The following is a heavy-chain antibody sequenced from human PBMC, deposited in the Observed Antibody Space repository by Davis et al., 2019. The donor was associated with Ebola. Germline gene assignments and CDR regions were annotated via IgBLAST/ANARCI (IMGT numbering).Heavy chain of an antibody. V-gene: IGHV3-20*04. Sequence: GESLKISCAASGFRFDDYGMNWVRQAPGKGLEWVSGINWSGDNTVYADSVKGRFTISRDNAKNSLHLQMSSLRAEDTALYYCARDRNWGSERRRYFDLWGRGTLVTVSS. J-gene: IGHJ2*01. D-gene: IGHD3-16*01. CDR1: GFRFDDYG. CDR2: INWSGDNT. CDR3: ARDRNWGSERRRYFDL.